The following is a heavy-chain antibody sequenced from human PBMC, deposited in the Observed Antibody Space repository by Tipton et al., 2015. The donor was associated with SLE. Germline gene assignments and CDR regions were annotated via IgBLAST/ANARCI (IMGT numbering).Heavy chain of an antibody. D-gene: IGHD3-10*02. Sequence: TLSLTCTVSYGSISSNYWSWIRQPPGKGLEWLGNVYDSGSTNYNPSLKSRVTISVDTSKNHFSLKLSSVTAADTAVYYCARDDSHYVNGSWRVQKGFDPWGRGTLVTVSS. V-gene: IGHV4-59*12. J-gene: IGHJ5*02. CDR1: YGSISSNY. CDR2: VYDSGST. CDR3: ARDDSHYVNGSWRVQKGFDP.